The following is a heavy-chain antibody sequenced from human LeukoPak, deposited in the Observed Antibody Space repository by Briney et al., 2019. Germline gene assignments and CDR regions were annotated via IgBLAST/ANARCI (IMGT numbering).Heavy chain of an antibody. J-gene: IGHJ4*02. CDR1: GGSISSYY. CDR3: ARWDYYDSSGHPGHFDH. V-gene: IGHV4-59*01. D-gene: IGHD3-22*01. Sequence: SETLSLTCTDSGGSISSYYWRWIRQPPGKELEWIGYIYYSGSTNYNPSLKSRVTISVDTSKNQFSLKLSSVTAADTAVYYCARWDYYDSSGHPGHFDHWGQGSLVTVSS. CDR2: IYYSGST.